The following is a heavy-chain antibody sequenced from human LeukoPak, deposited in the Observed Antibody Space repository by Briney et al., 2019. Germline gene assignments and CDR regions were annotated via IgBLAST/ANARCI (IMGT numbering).Heavy chain of an antibody. V-gene: IGHV1-69*13. CDR2: IIPIFGTA. CDR1: GGTFSSYD. Sequence: SVKVSCKASGGTFSSYDISWVRQAPGQGLEWMGGIIPIFGTANYAQKFQGRVTITADESTSTAYMGLSSLRSEDTAVYCCAVGLGYCSSTSCYMDYWGQGTLVTVSS. J-gene: IGHJ4*02. D-gene: IGHD2-2*02. CDR3: AVGLGYCSSTSCYMDY.